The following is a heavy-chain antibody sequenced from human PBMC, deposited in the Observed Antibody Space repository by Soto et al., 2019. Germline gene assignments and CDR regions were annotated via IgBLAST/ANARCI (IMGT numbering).Heavy chain of an antibody. J-gene: IGHJ4*02. CDR2: IYYSGST. CDR3: ASRALGADYFDY. D-gene: IGHD3-10*01. V-gene: IGHV4-59*08. Sequence: QVQLQESGPGLVKPLETLSLTCTVSGDSISNYYWSWIRQPPGKGLEWIGYIYYSGSTSYNSPLKSRVTISIDTSKNQFSLKLSSVTAADTAVYYCASRALGADYFDYWGQGTLVTVSS. CDR1: GDSISNYY.